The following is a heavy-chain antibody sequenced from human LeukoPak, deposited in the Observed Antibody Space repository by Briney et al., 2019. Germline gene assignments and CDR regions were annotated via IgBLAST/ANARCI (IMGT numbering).Heavy chain of an antibody. CDR1: GFTFSNYA. CDR3: ARDAGRFPTPPTDP. V-gene: IGHV3-23*01. Sequence: GGSLRLSCAASGFTFSNYAMRWVRQDPGKGLAWVSTVSGSGATTYYADSVKGRFTISRDNSKNTLYLQMSSLRVDDTAVYYCARDAGRFPTPPTDPWGQGRLYRVSS. J-gene: IGHJ5*02. CDR2: VSGSGATT. D-gene: IGHD2-15*01.